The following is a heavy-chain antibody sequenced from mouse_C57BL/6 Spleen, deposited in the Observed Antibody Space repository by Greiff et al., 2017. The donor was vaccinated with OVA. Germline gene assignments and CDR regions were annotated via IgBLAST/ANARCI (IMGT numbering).Heavy chain of an antibody. CDR1: GYSFTDYN. J-gene: IGHJ2*01. Sequence: VQLKESGPELVKPGASVKISCKPSGYSFTDYNMNWVKQSNGKSLEWIGVINPNYGTASYNQKFKGKATLTVDQSSSTAYMQLNSLTSEDSAVYDCARGKPGGYYFDYWGQGTTLTVSS. CDR2: INPNYGTA. CDR3: ARGKPGGYYFDY. V-gene: IGHV1-39*01.